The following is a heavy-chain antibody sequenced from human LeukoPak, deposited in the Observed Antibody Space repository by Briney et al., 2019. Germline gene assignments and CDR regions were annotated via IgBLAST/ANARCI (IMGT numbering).Heavy chain of an antibody. CDR3: ARDPDQMVGANFDY. Sequence: GGSLRLSCAASGFTFNTHWMNWVRQAPGKGLEWVANINQDGSKKYYVDSVKGRFTISRDNAKNSLYLQMNSLRAEDTAMYYCARDPDQMVGANFDYWGQGTLVTVSS. CDR1: GFTFNTHW. J-gene: IGHJ4*02. D-gene: IGHD3-10*02. V-gene: IGHV3-7*01. CDR2: INQDGSKK.